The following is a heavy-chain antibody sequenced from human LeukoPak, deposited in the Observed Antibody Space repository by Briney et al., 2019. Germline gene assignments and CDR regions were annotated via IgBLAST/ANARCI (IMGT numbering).Heavy chain of an antibody. CDR1: GYSFTSYW. V-gene: IGHV5-51*01. CDR2: IYPGDSDT. J-gene: IGHJ4*02. CDR3: ARRRVSYGGYFDY. D-gene: IGHD2/OR15-2a*01. Sequence: GESLKISCKGSGYSFTSYWIGWVRQMPGKGLXXXXXIYPGDSDTRYSPSFQGQVTISADKSISTAYLQWSSLKASDTAMYYCARRRVSYGGYFDYWGQGTLVTVSS.